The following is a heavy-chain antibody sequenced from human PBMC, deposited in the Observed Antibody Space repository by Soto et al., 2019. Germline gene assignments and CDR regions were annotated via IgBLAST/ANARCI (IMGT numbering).Heavy chain of an antibody. CDR1: GFTFSSYA. CDR2: ISGSGGST. CDR3: AKGCAARPGYYYYMDV. Sequence: EVQLLESGGGLVQPGGSPRLSCAASGFTFSSYAMSWVRQAPGKGLEWVSAISGSGGSTYYADSVKGRFTISRDNSKNTLYLQMNSLRAEDTAVYYCAKGCAARPGYYYYMDVWGKGTTVTVSS. D-gene: IGHD6-6*01. J-gene: IGHJ6*03. V-gene: IGHV3-23*01.